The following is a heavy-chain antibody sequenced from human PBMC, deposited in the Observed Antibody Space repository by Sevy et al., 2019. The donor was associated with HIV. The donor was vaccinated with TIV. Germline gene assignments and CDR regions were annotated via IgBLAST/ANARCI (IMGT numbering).Heavy chain of an antibody. CDR3: ARDLKGGSSGY. V-gene: IGHV3-30-3*01. Sequence: GGSLRLSCAVSGFSFDSYGMTWVRQAPGKGLEWVAVISYDGSNKYYADSVKGRFTISRDNSKNTLYLQMNSLRAEDTAVYYCARDLKGGSSGYWGQGTLVTVSS. D-gene: IGHD6-6*01. CDR2: ISYDGSNK. CDR1: GFSFDSYG. J-gene: IGHJ4*02.